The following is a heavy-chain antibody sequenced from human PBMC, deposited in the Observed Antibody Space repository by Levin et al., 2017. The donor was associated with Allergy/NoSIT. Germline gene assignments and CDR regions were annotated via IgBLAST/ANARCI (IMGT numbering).Heavy chain of an antibody. CDR1: GITFSNAW. V-gene: IGHV3-15*01. CDR2: IKSKTDGGTT. CDR3: TTYRSSWYYFDY. Sequence: GGSLRLSCAASGITFSNAWMSWARQAPGKGLEWVGRIKSKTDGGTTEYAAPVKGRFTISRDDSKNTLYLQMNSLQTEDTAVYFCTTYRSSWYYFDYWGQGTLVTVSS. D-gene: IGHD6-13*01. J-gene: IGHJ4*02.